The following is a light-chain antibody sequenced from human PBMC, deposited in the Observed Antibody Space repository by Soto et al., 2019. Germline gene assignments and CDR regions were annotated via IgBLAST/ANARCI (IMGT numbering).Light chain of an antibody. J-gene: IGLJ2*01. CDR2: DVT. CDR3: SSYSSSTTHVV. Sequence: QSALTQPASVSGSHGRSVTISCTGTSSDVGDFNYVSGYQHLPGRAPKLIIYDVTNRPSGISYRFSASKSGRTASLTISGLQAEDEADYYCSSYSSSTTHVVFGGGTKLTVL. V-gene: IGLV2-14*03. CDR1: SSDVGDFNY.